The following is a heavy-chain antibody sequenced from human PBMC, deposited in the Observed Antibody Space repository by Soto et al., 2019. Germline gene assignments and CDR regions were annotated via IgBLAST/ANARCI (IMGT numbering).Heavy chain of an antibody. J-gene: IGHJ5*02. V-gene: IGHV1-8*01. D-gene: IGHD3-16*01. CDR1: GYIFTNND. Sequence: ASVKVSCKTSGYIFTNNDVTWVRQATGQGLEWMGWMNPGSGDTGYAQKFQGRVTMTRDISIATAYMELSSLRSDDTAIYYCARMATFGSLNWFDPWGQGTLVTVSS. CDR2: MNPGSGDT. CDR3: ARMATFGSLNWFDP.